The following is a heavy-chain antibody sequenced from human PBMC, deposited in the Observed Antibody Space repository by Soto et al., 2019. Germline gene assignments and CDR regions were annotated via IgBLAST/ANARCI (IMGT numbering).Heavy chain of an antibody. D-gene: IGHD1-26*01. Sequence: SETLSLTCTVSGGSISSYYWSWIRQPPGKGLEWIGYIYSSGSTNYNPSLKSRVTISVDTPKNEFSLILSSVTAADTAVYYCAKLVENWFDPWGQGTLVTVSS. V-gene: IGHV4-59*01. J-gene: IGHJ5*02. CDR3: AKLVENWFDP. CDR2: IYSSGST. CDR1: GGSISSYY.